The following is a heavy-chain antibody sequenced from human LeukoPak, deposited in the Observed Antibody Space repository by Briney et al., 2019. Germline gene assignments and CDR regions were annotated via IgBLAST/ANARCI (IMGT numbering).Heavy chain of an antibody. J-gene: IGHJ4*02. CDR2: ISGSGGST. CDR3: AKGSYSSGWYESDY. D-gene: IGHD6-19*01. V-gene: IGHV3-23*01. CDR1: GFTFSSSA. Sequence: GGSLRPSCAASGFTFSSSAMTWVRQAPGQGLEWVSGISGSGGSTYYADSVKGRFTISRDNSKNTLYLQMNSLRAEDTAVYYCAKGSYSSGWYESDYWGQGTLVTVFS.